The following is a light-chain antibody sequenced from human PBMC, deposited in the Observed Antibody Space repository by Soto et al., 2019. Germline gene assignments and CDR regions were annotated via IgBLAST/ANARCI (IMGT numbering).Light chain of an antibody. Sequence: DIVLTQSPATLSLSPGERATLSCRASQSVSSYLAWYQQKPGQAPRLLIYDASNRATGIPARFSGSGSGTDFTLTISSLEPEDFAGYYCQQRSTWPLTFGGGTKVEIK. CDR2: DAS. CDR1: QSVSSY. J-gene: IGKJ4*01. CDR3: QQRSTWPLT. V-gene: IGKV3-11*01.